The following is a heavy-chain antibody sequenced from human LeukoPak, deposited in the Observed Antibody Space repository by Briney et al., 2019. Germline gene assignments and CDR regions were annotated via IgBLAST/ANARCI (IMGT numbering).Heavy chain of an antibody. Sequence: GGSLRLSCAASGFTFSSYSMNWVRQAPGKGLEWVSYISSSSTIYYADSVKGRFTISRDNAKNSLYLQMNSLRAEDTAVYYCASLPPTVIGYWGQGTLVTVSS. CDR1: GFTFSSYS. J-gene: IGHJ4*02. D-gene: IGHD4-17*01. V-gene: IGHV3-48*01. CDR2: ISSSSTI. CDR3: ASLPPTVIGY.